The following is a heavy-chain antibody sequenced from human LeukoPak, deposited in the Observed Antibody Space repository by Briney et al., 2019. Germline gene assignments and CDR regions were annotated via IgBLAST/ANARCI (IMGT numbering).Heavy chain of an antibody. CDR2: ISWNSGTI. CDR1: GFTFDDYA. J-gene: IGHJ4*02. D-gene: IGHD1-26*01. CDR3: AKDVSGSHLYYFDY. Sequence: GGSLRLSCAASGFTFDDYAMHWVRQAPGKGLEWVSGISWNSGTIGYADSVKGRFTISRDNAKNSLYLQMNSLRAEDTALYYCAKDVSGSHLYYFDYWGQGTLVTVSS. V-gene: IGHV3-9*01.